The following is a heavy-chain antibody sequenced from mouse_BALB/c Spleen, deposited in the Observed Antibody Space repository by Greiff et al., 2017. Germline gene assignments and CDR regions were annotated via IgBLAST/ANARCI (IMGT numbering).Heavy chain of an antibody. CDR3: ARYGNYVKYAMDY. V-gene: IGHV2-6-7*01. D-gene: IGHD2-1*01. CDR1: GFSLTGYG. CDR2: IWGDGST. J-gene: IGHJ4*01. Sequence: VQLVESGPGLVAPSQSLSITCTVSGFSLTGYGVNWVRQPPGKGLEWLGMIWGDGSTDYNSALKSRLSISKDNSKSQVFLKMNSLQTDDTARYYCARYGNYVKYAMDYWGQGTSVTVSS.